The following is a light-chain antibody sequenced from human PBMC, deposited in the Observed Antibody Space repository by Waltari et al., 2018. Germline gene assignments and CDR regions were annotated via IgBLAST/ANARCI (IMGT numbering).Light chain of an antibody. CDR1: QSISSSY. Sequence: EIVWTQSPGTLSLSPGETATLSCRDSQSISSSYLAWYQQRPGQAPRLLIYASTRATGIPDRFSASGSGTDFTLTINRLEPEDFAMYYCQQYAGSTWTFGQGTKVEIK. CDR3: QQYAGSTWT. CDR2: AS. V-gene: IGKV3-20*01. J-gene: IGKJ1*01.